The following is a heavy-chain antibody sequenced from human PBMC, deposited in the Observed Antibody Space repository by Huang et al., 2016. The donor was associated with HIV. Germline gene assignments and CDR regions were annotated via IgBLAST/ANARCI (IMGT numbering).Heavy chain of an antibody. CDR3: VRAREKGYDFWSGYRY. CDR2: IESDGSST. Sequence: EVELAESGGGSVRPGQSLRLSCVGSGFIFIDYWMHWVRQIPGKGLMWGERIESDGSSTSYADSVKGRFTIYRDNARNTVYLQMSSLRVDDTAVYYCVRAREKGYDFWSGYRYWGQGAQVTVSS. CDR1: GFIFIDYW. V-gene: IGHV3-74*02. D-gene: IGHD3-3*01. J-gene: IGHJ4*01.